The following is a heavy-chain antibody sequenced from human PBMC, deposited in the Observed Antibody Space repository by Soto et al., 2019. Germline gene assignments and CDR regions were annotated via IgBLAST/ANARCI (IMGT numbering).Heavy chain of an antibody. D-gene: IGHD3-10*01. CDR1: GGSISSGGYY. CDR3: ARGITMVRGVTIFHLPNWFDP. CDR2: IYYSGST. V-gene: IGHV4-31*03. Sequence: QVQLQESGPGLVKPSQTLSLTCTVSGGSISSGGYYWSWIRQHPGKGLEWIGYIYYSGSTYYNPSLKSRVTISVDTSKNQFSLKLSSVTAADTAVYYCARGITMVRGVTIFHLPNWFDPWGQGTLVTVSS. J-gene: IGHJ5*02.